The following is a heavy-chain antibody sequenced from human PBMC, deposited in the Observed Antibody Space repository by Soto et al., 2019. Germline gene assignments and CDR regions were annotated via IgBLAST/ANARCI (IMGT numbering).Heavy chain of an antibody. CDR2: MNPNSGNT. J-gene: IGHJ6*02. CDR1: GYTFTRYD. V-gene: IGHV1-8*01. Sequence: QVQLVQSGAEVKKPGASVKVSCKASGYTFTRYDINWVRQATGQGLEWMGWMNPNSGNTGYAQKFQGRVTMTRNTSTSTAYMELSSRRPEDTAVYYCAREKTSCGMDVWGQGTTVTVSS. CDR3: AREKTSCGMDV.